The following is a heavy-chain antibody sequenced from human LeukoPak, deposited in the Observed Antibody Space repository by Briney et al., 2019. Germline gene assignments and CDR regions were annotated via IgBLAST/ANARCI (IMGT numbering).Heavy chain of an antibody. CDR1: GGSISSGGYY. Sequence: PSETLSLTCTVSGGSISSGGYYWSWIRQHPGKGLEWIGYIHYSGSTYYNPSLKSRVTISVDTSKNQFSLKLSSVTAADTAVYYCARGRKCSSTSCYPDYYYNYMDVWGKGTTVTVSS. V-gene: IGHV4-31*03. CDR2: IHYSGST. D-gene: IGHD2-2*01. CDR3: ARGRKCSSTSCYPDYYYNYMDV. J-gene: IGHJ6*03.